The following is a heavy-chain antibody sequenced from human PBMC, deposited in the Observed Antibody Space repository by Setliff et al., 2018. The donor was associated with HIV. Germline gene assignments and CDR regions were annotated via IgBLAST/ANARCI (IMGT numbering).Heavy chain of an antibody. J-gene: IGHJ6*03. CDR3: ARGEGYCSGGDCYYYYMDV. CDR1: GGTFSSYT. Sequence: SVKVSCKASGGTFSSYTISWVRQAPGQGLEWMGGIIPIFGTANYAQKFQGRVTITADESTSTAYMELSSLRSEDTAVYYCARGEGYCSGGDCYYYYMDVWGQGTTVTVSS. CDR2: IIPIFGTA. V-gene: IGHV1-69*13. D-gene: IGHD2-15*01.